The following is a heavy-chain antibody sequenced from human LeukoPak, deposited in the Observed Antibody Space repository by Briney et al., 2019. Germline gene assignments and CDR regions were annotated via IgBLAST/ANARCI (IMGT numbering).Heavy chain of an antibody. CDR1: GYTFTSYD. D-gene: IGHD7-27*01. J-gene: IGHJ4*02. CDR3: ARGPPNWGFDY. CDR2: MSPNSGNT. V-gene: IGHV1-8*01. Sequence: ASVKVSCKASGYTFTSYDFNWVRQATGQGLEWMGWMSPNSGNTGYAQKFQGRVTMTRDTSISTAYMELSSLRSEDTAVYYCARGPPNWGFDYWGLRTLVTVSS.